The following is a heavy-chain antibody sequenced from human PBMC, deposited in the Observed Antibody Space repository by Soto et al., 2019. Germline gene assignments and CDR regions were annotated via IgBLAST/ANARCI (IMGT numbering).Heavy chain of an antibody. V-gene: IGHV4-39*01. CDR3: ARFGVICTIFGVARRPNPVAMDV. D-gene: IGHD3-3*01. Sequence: SETLSLTCTVSGGSISSSSYYWGWLRQPPGKGLEWIGSICYSGSTYYNPSLKSRVTISVDTTKTQLSLKLSPVTAAATALYSCARFGVICTIFGVARRPNPVAMDVWRQGTTVTVSS. CDR1: GGSISSSSYY. CDR2: ICYSGST. J-gene: IGHJ6*02.